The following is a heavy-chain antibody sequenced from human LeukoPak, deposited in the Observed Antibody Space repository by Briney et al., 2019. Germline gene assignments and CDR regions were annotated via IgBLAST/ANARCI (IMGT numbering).Heavy chain of an antibody. Sequence: ASVKVSCKASGYTFTSYGISWVRQAPGQGLEWMGWISAYNGNTNYAQKLQGRVTMTTDTSTSTAYMELRSLRSDDTAVYYCARVHREPLIYSYGNRVDYWGQGTLVTVSS. V-gene: IGHV1-18*01. CDR3: ARVHREPLIYSYGNRVDY. D-gene: IGHD5-18*01. CDR2: ISAYNGNT. CDR1: GYTFTSYG. J-gene: IGHJ4*02.